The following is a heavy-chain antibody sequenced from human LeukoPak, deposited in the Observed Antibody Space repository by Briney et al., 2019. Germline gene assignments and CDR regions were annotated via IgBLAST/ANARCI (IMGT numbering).Heavy chain of an antibody. D-gene: IGHD5-18*01. CDR2: ISSSGSTI. V-gene: IGHV3-11*01. CDR1: GFTFSDYY. J-gene: IGHJ5*02. Sequence: PGGSLRLSCAASGFTFSDYYMSWIRQAPGKGLEWVSYISSSGSTIYYADSVKGRFTISRDNAKDSLYLQMNSLRAEDTAVYYCAREESIQLGENWFDPWGQGTLVTVSS. CDR3: AREESIQLGENWFDP.